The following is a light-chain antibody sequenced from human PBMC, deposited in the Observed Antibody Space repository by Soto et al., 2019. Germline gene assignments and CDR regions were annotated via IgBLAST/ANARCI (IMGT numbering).Light chain of an antibody. V-gene: IGKV3-11*01. J-gene: IGKJ2*01. Sequence: EIVLTQSPATLSLSPWERATLSCRASQSVSSYLAWYQQKPGQAPRLLIYDASNRATGIPAMFSGSGSGTDFTLSISSLEPEDFAVYYCQQRSNWRPYTFGQGTKLEIK. CDR1: QSVSSY. CDR2: DAS. CDR3: QQRSNWRPYT.